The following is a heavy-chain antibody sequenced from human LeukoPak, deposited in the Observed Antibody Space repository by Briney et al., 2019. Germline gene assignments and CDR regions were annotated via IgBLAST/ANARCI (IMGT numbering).Heavy chain of an antibody. V-gene: IGHV3-23*01. J-gene: IGHJ4*02. CDR3: ARDYYDSSGYWAY. Sequence: PGGSLRLSCAASGFTFSNYAMSWVRQAPGKGLEWVSGTSGSGAGTYYAESVKGRFTISRDNSKNTLYLQMNSLRAEDTAVYYCARDYYDSSGYWAYWGQGTLVTVSS. CDR1: GFTFSNYA. CDR2: TSGSGAGT. D-gene: IGHD3-22*01.